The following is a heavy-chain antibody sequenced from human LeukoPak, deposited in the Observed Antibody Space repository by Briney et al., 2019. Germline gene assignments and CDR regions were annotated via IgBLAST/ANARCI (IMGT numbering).Heavy chain of an antibody. V-gene: IGHV4-61*01. CDR3: ARGGAARLHFQN. D-gene: IGHD6-6*01. Sequence: NSSETLSLTCTVSGGSVSSGSYYWSWIRQPPGKGLEWIGYIYYSGSTNYNPSLKSRVTISVDTSKNQFSLNLNSVTAADTAVYYCARGGAARLHFQNWGQGTLVTVSS. CDR2: IYYSGST. CDR1: GGSVSSGSYY. J-gene: IGHJ1*01.